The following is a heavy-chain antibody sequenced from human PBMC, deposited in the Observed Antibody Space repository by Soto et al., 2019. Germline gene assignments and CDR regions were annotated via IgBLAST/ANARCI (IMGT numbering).Heavy chain of an antibody. V-gene: IGHV3-23*01. CDR3: AKKIREFTVTYV. Sequence: EVQLLESGGGLVQPGGSLRLSCAASGFTFNTYAMSWVRQAPGKGLEWVSSISGSGNSTYYADSVKGRFTISRDNSKNTLYLQMNSLRAGDTALYYCAKKIREFTVTYVWGQGTLVTVSS. CDR2: ISGSGNST. J-gene: IGHJ4*02. D-gene: IGHD4-17*01. CDR1: GFTFNTYA.